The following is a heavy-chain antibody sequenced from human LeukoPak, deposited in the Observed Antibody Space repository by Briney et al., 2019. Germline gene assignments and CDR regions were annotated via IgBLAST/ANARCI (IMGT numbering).Heavy chain of an antibody. CDR1: VASITSHY. Sequence: PSETLSLTCTVSVASITSHYWSWTRQSPGEGLEWIGYADYTGSTKYNPSLKSRVAMSLDTSNNQFSLKLDSVTAADTAVYCCAGGYSSDSYFNCWGQGTLVTVSS. CDR2: ADYTGST. D-gene: IGHD3-22*01. V-gene: IGHV4-59*11. J-gene: IGHJ4*02. CDR3: AGGYSSDSYFNC.